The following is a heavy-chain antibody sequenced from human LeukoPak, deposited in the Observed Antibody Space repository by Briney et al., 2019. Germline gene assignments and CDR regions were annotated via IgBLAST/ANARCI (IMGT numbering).Heavy chain of an antibody. V-gene: IGHV3-23*01. CDR2: ISGSGGST. Sequence: GSLRLSCAASGFTFSSYAMSWVRQAPGKGLEWVSAISGSGGSTYYADSVKGRFTISRDNSKNTLYLQMNSLRAEDTAVYYCAKTGYGSGKGDYWGQGTLVTVSS. CDR1: GFTFSSYA. J-gene: IGHJ4*02. D-gene: IGHD6-19*01. CDR3: AKTGYGSGKGDY.